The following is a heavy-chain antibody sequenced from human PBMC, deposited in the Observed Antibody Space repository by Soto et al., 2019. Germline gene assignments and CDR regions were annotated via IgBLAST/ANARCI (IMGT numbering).Heavy chain of an antibody. J-gene: IGHJ3*02. CDR2: INPNSGGT. CDR1: GYGFTGHY. CDR3: ARPSCGSGTYFKPGAFDI. Sequence: QVQLVQSGAEVKKPGASVKVSCKASGYGFTGHYLHWVRQAPGQGLEWMGWINPNSGGTNYAQKFQGRVTMTRDTSISAAYMELSSLKSDDTAVYYCARPSCGSGTYFKPGAFDIWGQGTMVTVSS. V-gene: IGHV1-2*02. D-gene: IGHD3-10*01.